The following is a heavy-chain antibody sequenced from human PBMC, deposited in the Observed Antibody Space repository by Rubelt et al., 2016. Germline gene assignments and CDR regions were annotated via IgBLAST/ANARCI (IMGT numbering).Heavy chain of an antibody. CDR2: PSNGGSP. V-gene: IGHV4-59*01. CDR3: AREEGWQQPIGY. J-gene: IGHJ4*01. CDR1: GGSISTFY. Sequence: VSGGSISTFYWTWIRQPPGRGLEWIGNPSNGGSPNYNPSLQSRVTMSVDTSKNQFSLTLTSVTAADTAVYYCAREEGWQQPIGYWGQGALVTVSS. D-gene: IGHD6-13*01.